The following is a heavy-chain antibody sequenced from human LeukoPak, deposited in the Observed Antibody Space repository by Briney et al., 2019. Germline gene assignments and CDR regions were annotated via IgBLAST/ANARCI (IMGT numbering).Heavy chain of an antibody. Sequence: GASVKVSCKASGYTFNDYYMHWVRQAPGQGLEWIGRINPDSGGTDYAQKFQDRVTMTRDTSIPTAYMDLSRLRSDDTAVYYCARDRSYGDYRFDYWGQGTLVTVSS. V-gene: IGHV1-2*02. CDR2: INPDSGGT. CDR3: ARDRSYGDYRFDY. CDR1: GYTFNDYY. J-gene: IGHJ4*02. D-gene: IGHD4-17*01.